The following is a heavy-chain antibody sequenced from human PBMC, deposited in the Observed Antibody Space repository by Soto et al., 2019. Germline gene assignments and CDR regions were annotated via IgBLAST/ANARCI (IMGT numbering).Heavy chain of an antibody. J-gene: IGHJ3*02. CDR3: AINYGDYPGNDAFDI. CDR1: GYTFTSYA. Sequence: ASVKVSCKASGYTFTSYAMQWVRQAPGQRLEWMGWINAGNGNTKYSQKFQGRVTITADESTSTAYMELSSLRSEDTAVYYCAINYGDYPGNDAFDIWGQGTMVTVSS. V-gene: IGHV1-3*01. D-gene: IGHD4-17*01. CDR2: INAGNGNT.